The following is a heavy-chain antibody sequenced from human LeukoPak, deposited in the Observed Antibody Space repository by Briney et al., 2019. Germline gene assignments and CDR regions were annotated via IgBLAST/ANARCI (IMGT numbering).Heavy chain of an antibody. J-gene: IGHJ4*02. V-gene: IGHV3-33*01. D-gene: IGHD3-10*01. CDR1: GFNFFTYG. CDR2: IWYDGSNK. Sequence: PGASLRLSCAASGFNFFTYGMHWVRQAPGKGLEWVAVIWYDGSNKYYADSVKGRFTISRDNSKTTLSLQMNSLRAEDTAVYYCARVIRGFWALDYWGQGTLVTVSS. CDR3: ARVIRGFWALDY.